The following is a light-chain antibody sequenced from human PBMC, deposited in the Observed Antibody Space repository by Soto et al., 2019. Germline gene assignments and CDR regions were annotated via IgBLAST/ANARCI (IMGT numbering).Light chain of an antibody. CDR2: QDS. CDR1: KLGDKY. J-gene: IGLJ2*01. CDR3: QAWDSSSVV. V-gene: IGLV3-1*01. Sequence: SYELTQPPSVSVSPGQTASITCSGDKLGDKYACWYQQKPGQSPVLVIYQDSKRPSGIPERFSGSNSGNTATLTISGPQAMDEGDYYCQAWDSSSVVFGGGTKLTVL.